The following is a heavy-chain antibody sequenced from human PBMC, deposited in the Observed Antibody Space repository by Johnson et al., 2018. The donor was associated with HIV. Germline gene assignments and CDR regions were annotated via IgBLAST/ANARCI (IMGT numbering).Heavy chain of an antibody. CDR3: AIQRSGGKWGGAFDI. V-gene: IGHV3-30-3*01. CDR2: ISYDGSNK. CDR1: GFTFSSYA. J-gene: IGHJ3*02. Sequence: QVQLVESGGGVVQPGRSLRLSCAASGFTFSSYAMHWVRQAPGKGLEWVAVISYDGSNKYYADSVKGRFTISRDNSKNTLYLQMNSLRAEDTAVYYWAIQRSGGKWGGAFDIWGQGTMVTVSS. D-gene: IGHD2-15*01.